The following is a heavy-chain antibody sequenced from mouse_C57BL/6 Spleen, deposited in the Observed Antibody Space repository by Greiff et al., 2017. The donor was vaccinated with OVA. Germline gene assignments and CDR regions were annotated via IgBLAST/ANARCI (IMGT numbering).Heavy chain of an antibody. CDR2: IYPRDGST. V-gene: IGHV1-85*01. Sequence: QVQLQQSGPELVKPGASVKLSCKASGYTFTSYDINWVKQRPGQGLEWIGWIYPRDGSTQYNEKFKGKATLTVDTSSSTAYMELHSLTSEDSAVYFCARWYYGSKYFDVWGTVTTVTVSS. CDR3: ARWYYGSKYFDV. J-gene: IGHJ1*03. D-gene: IGHD1-1*01. CDR1: GYTFTSYD.